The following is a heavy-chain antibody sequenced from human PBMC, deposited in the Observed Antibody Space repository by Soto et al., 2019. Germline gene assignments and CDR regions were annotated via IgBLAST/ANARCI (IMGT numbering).Heavy chain of an antibody. D-gene: IGHD6-13*01. CDR1: GFTFNSYP. Sequence: QPGGSLRLSCAASGFTFNSYPMSWVRQAPGKGLEWVSALTGTGGSTYYADSVKGRFTISRDNSKNTLYLQMNGLRAEDTAVYYWAKGLLSGYSSSWTVGDCWGQGTLVTVSS. V-gene: IGHV3-23*01. CDR3: AKGLLSGYSSSWTVGDC. J-gene: IGHJ4*02. CDR2: LTGTGGST.